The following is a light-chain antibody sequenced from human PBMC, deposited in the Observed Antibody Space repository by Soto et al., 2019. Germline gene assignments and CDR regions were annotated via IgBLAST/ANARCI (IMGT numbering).Light chain of an antibody. J-gene: IGLJ1*01. CDR2: DVT. CDR1: NIDVGGYNY. Sequence: QSALTQPASVSGSPGQSITISSTGSNIDVGGYNYVSWYQQHPGKAPRLIISDVTNRPSGVSNRFSGSKSGNTASLTISGLQAEDQADYYCNSYRSTSARYVFGTGTKLTVL. CDR3: NSYRSTSARYV. V-gene: IGLV2-14*01.